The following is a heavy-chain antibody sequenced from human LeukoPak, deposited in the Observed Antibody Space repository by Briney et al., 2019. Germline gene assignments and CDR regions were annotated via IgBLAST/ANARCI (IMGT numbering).Heavy chain of an antibody. CDR1: GGSISGYY. V-gene: IGHV4-34*01. CDR2: INHSGSP. J-gene: IGHJ4*02. Sequence: SETLSLTCAVYGGSISGYYWNWLRQPPGKGLEWIGEINHSGSPKFNPSLKSRVTISVDTSKNQLAVELRSVAAADTAVYYCATDTYSSSPYWGPGIIVTASS. CDR3: ATDTYSSSPY. D-gene: IGHD6-6*01.